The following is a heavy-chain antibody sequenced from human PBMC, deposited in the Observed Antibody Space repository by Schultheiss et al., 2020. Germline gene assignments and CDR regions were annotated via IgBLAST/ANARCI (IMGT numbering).Heavy chain of an antibody. V-gene: IGHV4-59*01. D-gene: IGHD3-3*01. J-gene: IGHJ6*03. CDR2: IYYSGST. CDR3: SRVHWGAYYDFWSGYYTGHYYYYMDV. Sequence: SETLSLTCTVSGGSISSYYWSWIRQPPGKGLEWIGYIYYSGSTNYNPSLKSRVTISVDTSKNQFSLKLSSVTAADTAVYYCSRVHWGAYYDFWSGYYTGHYYYYMDVWGKGTTVTVYS. CDR1: GGSISSYY.